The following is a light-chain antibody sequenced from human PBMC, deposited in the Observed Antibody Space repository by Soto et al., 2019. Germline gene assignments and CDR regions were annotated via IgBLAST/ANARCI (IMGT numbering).Light chain of an antibody. Sequence: EIVMTQSPATLSVSPGERATLSCRASQSVSSKLAWYQQKPGQAPRLLIYAASTRSTGIPARFSGSGSGTEVTLTISSLQSEDFAVYYCLQYNNWPPCTFGQGTKVEIK. V-gene: IGKV3-15*01. CDR2: AAS. CDR1: QSVSSK. J-gene: IGKJ1*01. CDR3: LQYNNWPPCT.